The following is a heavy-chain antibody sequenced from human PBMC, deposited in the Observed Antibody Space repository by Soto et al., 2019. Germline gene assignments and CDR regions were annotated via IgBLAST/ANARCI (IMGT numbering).Heavy chain of an antibody. D-gene: IGHD2-15*01. CDR2: IYYSGST. J-gene: IGHJ6*03. CDR1: GGSISSYY. Sequence: SETLSLTCTVSGGSISSYYWSWIRQPPGKGLEWIGYIYYSGSTNYNPSLKSRVTISVDTSKNQFSLKLSSVTAADTAVYYCARSPYCSGGSCYSYYYYYYMDVWGKGTTVTVSS. CDR3: ARSPYCSGGSCYSYYYYYYMDV. V-gene: IGHV4-59*08.